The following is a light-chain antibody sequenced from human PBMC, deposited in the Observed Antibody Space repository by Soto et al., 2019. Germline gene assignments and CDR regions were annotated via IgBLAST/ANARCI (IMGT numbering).Light chain of an antibody. CDR2: WAS. V-gene: IGKV4-1*01. CDR3: QQYYRPPLT. J-gene: IGKJ4*01. CDR1: QSVLYSSNNKNY. Sequence: DIVMTQSPDSLSVSLGERATINCKSSQSVLYSSNNKNYLAWYQQKPGQPPKLLIYWASTRESGLPDRFSGSGSGKDFTLTISSLQAEDVAVYYCQQYYRPPLTFGGGTKVEIK.